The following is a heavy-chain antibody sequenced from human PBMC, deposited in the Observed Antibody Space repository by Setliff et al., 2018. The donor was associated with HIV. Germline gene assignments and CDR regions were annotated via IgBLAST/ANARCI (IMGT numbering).Heavy chain of an antibody. CDR2: ISHSGNT. J-gene: IGHJ4*01. V-gene: IGHV4-39*07. CDR3: ARDPHYFDTSGYYSYFYFDF. D-gene: IGHD3-22*01. Sequence: SETLSLTCTVSGGSISSNNDHWGWIRQPPGKGLEWIGSISHSGNTYHNPSLQSRVTISLDMSKSQFSLKLRSMSAADTAVYYCARDPHYFDTSGYYSYFYFDFWGRNAGHRLL. CDR1: GGSISSNNDH.